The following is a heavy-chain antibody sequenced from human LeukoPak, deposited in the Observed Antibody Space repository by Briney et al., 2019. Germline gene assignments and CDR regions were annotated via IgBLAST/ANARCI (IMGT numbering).Heavy chain of an antibody. CDR1: GYTFTSYG. CDR2: ISAYNGNT. V-gene: IGHV1-18*01. D-gene: IGHD2-2*01. Sequence: GASVKVSCKASGYTFTSYGISWVRQAPGQGLEWMGWISAYNGNTNYAQKLQGRVTMTTDTSTSTAYMELRSLRSDDTAVYYCARDATKRTAVPAAMGPIYYYGMDVWGQGTTVTVSS. J-gene: IGHJ6*02. CDR3: ARDATKRTAVPAAMGPIYYYGMDV.